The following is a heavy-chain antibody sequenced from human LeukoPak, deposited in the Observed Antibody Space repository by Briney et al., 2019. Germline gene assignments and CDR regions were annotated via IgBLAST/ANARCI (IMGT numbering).Heavy chain of an antibody. D-gene: IGHD6-19*01. CDR2: ISGSGGST. J-gene: IGHJ6*04. V-gene: IGHV3-23*01. CDR3: AKGQAVAGTFYYYYYGMDV. CDR1: GFTYSSYA. Sequence: GGSLRLSCAASGFTYSSYAMSWVRQAPGKGLEWVSAISGSGGSTYYADSVKGRFTISRDNSKNTLYLQMNSLRAEDTAVYYCAKGQAVAGTFYYYYYGMDVWGKGTTVTVSS.